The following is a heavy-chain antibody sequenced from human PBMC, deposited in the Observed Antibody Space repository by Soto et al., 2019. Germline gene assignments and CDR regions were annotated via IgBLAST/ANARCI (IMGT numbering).Heavy chain of an antibody. CDR1: GFTFSSYA. V-gene: IGHV3-30-3*01. Sequence: GSLRLSCAASGFTFSSYAMHWVRQAPGKGLEWVAVISYDGSNKYYADSVKGRFTISRDNSKNTLYLQMNSLRAEDTAVYYCARDMAGTSPYWGAGAFDYWGQGTLVTVSS. D-gene: IGHD6-19*01. J-gene: IGHJ4*02. CDR3: ARDMAGTSPYWGAGAFDY. CDR2: ISYDGSNK.